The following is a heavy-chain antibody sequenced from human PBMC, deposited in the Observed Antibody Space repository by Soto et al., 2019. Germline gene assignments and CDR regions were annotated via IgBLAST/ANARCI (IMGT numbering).Heavy chain of an antibody. Sequence: GGSLRLSCAASGFTFSSYAMSWVRQAPGKGLEYVSAISSNGGSTYYADSVKGRFTISRDNSKNTLYLQMSSLRAEDTAVYYCVKPATQYQLLYYFDYWGQGTLVTVSS. V-gene: IGHV3-64D*06. D-gene: IGHD2-2*01. CDR3: VKPATQYQLLYYFDY. CDR2: ISSNGGST. J-gene: IGHJ4*02. CDR1: GFTFSSYA.